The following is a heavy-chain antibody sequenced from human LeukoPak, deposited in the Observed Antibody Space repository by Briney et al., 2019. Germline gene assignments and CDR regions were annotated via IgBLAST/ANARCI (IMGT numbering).Heavy chain of an antibody. D-gene: IGHD3-22*01. CDR3: ATLGGYDSSGYYYDY. V-gene: IGHV3-74*01. Sequence: GGSLRLSCGASGFTFSAYAMSWVRQAPGKGLVWVSRINSDGSSTSYADSVKGRFTISRDNAKNTLYLQMNSLRAEDTAVYYCATLGGYDSSGYYYDYWGQGTLVTVSS. CDR1: GFTFSAYA. CDR2: INSDGSST. J-gene: IGHJ4*02.